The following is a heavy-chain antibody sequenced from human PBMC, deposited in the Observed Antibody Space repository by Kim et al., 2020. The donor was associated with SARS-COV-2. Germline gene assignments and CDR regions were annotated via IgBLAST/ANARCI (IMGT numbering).Heavy chain of an antibody. V-gene: IGHV4-34*01. J-gene: IGHJ4*02. CDR3: ASRVEMATIGD. Sequence: TNYNPSLKSRVTISVDTSKNQFSLKLSSVTAADTAVYYCASRVEMATIGDWGQGTLVTVSS. D-gene: IGHD5-12*01. CDR2: T.